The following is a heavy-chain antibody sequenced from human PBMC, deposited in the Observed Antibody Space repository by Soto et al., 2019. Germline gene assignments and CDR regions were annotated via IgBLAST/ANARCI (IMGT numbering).Heavy chain of an antibody. Sequence: QVQLVQSGAEVKKPGASVKVSCKASGYIFTDYHIHWVRQAPGQGLEFMGWINTDNGGAGSAQQFQGSVTVTRDTSINTVYLELSNLRSDDTAVYLCAKERGSNSPHPSSNWFATWGQGTLITVSS. J-gene: IGHJ5*02. CDR2: INTDNGGA. CDR1: GYIFTDYH. D-gene: IGHD6-13*01. CDR3: AKERGSNSPHPSSNWFAT. V-gene: IGHV1-2*02.